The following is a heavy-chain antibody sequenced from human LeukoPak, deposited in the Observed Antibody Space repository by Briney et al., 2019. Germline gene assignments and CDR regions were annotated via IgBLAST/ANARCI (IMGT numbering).Heavy chain of an antibody. CDR1: GSSISSYY. CDR3: ARGTEYYDILTGYYRGLLDY. Sequence: PSETLSLTCTVSGSSISSYYWSWIRQPPGKGLEWIGYIYYSGSTNYNPSLKSRVTISVDTSKNQFSLKLSSVTAADTAVYYCARGTEYYDILTGYYRGLLDYWGQGTLVTVSS. J-gene: IGHJ4*02. CDR2: IYYSGST. D-gene: IGHD3-9*01. V-gene: IGHV4-59*01.